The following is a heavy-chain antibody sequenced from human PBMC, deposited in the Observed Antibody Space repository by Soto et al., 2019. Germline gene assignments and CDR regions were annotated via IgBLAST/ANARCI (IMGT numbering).Heavy chain of an antibody. CDR3: ARVWDSSNWYLFDY. D-gene: IGHD6-13*01. CDR1: GFTVISTY. Sequence: GGSLRLSCTASGFTVISTYMSWVRQAPGKGLEWVSVIYADGRTYYTDSVKGRFTISRDNSKNTLYLQMSSLRAEDTAVYYCARVWDSSNWYLFDYWGQGTLVTVSS. J-gene: IGHJ4*02. CDR2: IYADGRT. V-gene: IGHV3-53*01.